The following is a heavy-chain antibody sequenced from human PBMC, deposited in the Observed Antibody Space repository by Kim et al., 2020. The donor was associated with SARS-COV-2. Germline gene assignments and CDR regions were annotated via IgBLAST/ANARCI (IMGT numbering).Heavy chain of an antibody. CDR3: ARLKEGDIVLMVYGWGYFDY. Sequence: GESLKISCKGSGYSFTSYWIGWVRQMPGKGLEWMGIIYPGDSDTRYSPSFQGQVTISADKSISTAYLQWSSLKASDTAMYYCARLKEGDIVLMVYGWGYFDYWGQGTLVTVSS. V-gene: IGHV5-51*01. J-gene: IGHJ4*02. D-gene: IGHD2-8*01. CDR2: IYPGDSDT. CDR1: GYSFTSYW.